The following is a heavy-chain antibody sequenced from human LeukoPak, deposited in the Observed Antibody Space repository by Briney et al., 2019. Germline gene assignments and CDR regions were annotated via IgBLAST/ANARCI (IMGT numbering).Heavy chain of an antibody. V-gene: IGHV3-30*02. Sequence: GGSLRLSCAASGFTVSSNYMSWVRQAPCKGLEWVAFIRYDGSNKYYADSVKGRFTISRDNSKNTLYLQMNSLRAEDTAVYYCARDAPYGDYTGLNYWGQGTLVTVSS. J-gene: IGHJ4*02. CDR1: GFTVSSNY. D-gene: IGHD4-17*01. CDR2: IRYDGSNK. CDR3: ARDAPYGDYTGLNY.